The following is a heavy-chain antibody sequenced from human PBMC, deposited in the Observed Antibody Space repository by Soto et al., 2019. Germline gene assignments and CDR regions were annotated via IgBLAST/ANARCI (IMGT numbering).Heavy chain of an antibody. J-gene: IGHJ4*02. CDR3: AKDLVGYYYGSGSRKPHFDY. CDR1: GFTFSSYA. V-gene: IGHV3-23*01. D-gene: IGHD3-10*01. Sequence: PGGSLRLSCAASGFTFSSYAMRWVRQAPGKGLEWVSAISGSGGSTYYADSVKGRFTISRDNSKNTLYLQMNSLRAEDTAVYYCAKDLVGYYYGSGSRKPHFDYWGQGTLVTVSS. CDR2: ISGSGGST.